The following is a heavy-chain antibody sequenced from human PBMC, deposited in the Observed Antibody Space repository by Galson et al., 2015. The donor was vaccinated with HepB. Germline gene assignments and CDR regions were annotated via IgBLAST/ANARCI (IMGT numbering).Heavy chain of an antibody. CDR1: GSSFTSYW. CDR3: ARQVDGSGGVPYFDY. V-gene: IGHV5-51*01. J-gene: IGHJ4*02. CDR2: IYPGDSDT. D-gene: IGHD3-10*01. Sequence: QSGAEVKKPGESLKISCKGSGSSFTSYWIGWVRQMPGKGLEWMGIIYPGDSDTRYSPSFQGQVTISADKSISTAYLQWSSLKASDTAMYYCARQVDGSGGVPYFDYWGQGTLVTVSS.